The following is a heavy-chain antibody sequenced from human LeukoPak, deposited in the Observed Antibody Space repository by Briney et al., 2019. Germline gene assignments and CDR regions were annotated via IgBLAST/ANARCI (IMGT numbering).Heavy chain of an antibody. CDR1: GYTLINLS. V-gene: IGHV1-24*01. J-gene: IGHJ6*04. CDR3: ASILYGYGLDV. D-gene: IGHD2/OR15-2a*01. Sequence: ASVKVSCKVSGYTLINLSMHWVRQARGKGLEWMGSSDPHQTNYARNFQGRLTMTEDTSADTAYMELSSLRSEDTAVYYCASILYGYGLDVWGKGTTVTVSS. CDR2: SDPHQT.